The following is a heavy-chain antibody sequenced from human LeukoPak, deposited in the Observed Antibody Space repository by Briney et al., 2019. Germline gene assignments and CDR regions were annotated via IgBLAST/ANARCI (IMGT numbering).Heavy chain of an antibody. D-gene: IGHD6-6*01. V-gene: IGHV4-59*11. CDR2: VYFSGIT. CDR1: DDSIRTHY. Sequence: SETLSLTCTVSDDSIRTHYWSWIRQPPGKGLECIGYVYFSGITNYNPSLKSRVTMSVDTSKNQFSLKLSSVTAADTAVYYCARVSSSSGRDWANYYYYYMDVWGKGTTVTVSS. CDR3: ARVSSSSGRDWANYYYYYMDV. J-gene: IGHJ6*03.